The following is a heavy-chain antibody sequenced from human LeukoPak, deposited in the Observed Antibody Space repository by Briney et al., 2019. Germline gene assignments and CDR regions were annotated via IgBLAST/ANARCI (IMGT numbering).Heavy chain of an antibody. Sequence: GGSLRLSCAASGFTFSSYAMHWVRQAPGKGLEWVAVISYDGSNKYYADSVKGRFTISRDNSKNTLYLQMNSLRAEDTAVYYCAGEETDYGDYYYGMDVWGQGTTVTVSS. CDR3: AGEETDYGDYYYGMDV. CDR1: GFTFSSYA. J-gene: IGHJ6*02. CDR2: ISYDGSNK. D-gene: IGHD4-17*01. V-gene: IGHV3-30-3*01.